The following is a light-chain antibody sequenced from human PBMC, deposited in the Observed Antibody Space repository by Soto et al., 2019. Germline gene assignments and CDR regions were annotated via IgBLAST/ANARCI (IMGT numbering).Light chain of an antibody. V-gene: IGLV2-14*01. CDR1: SSDVGGYDY. Sequence: QSALTQPASVSGSPGQSITISCTGTSSDVGGYDYVSWYQQHTGKAPKLMIYDVTNRPSGVSNRFSGSKSGNPASLTLSGLQAEDEASYYCSSYTSSTSYVFGTGTKRTVL. CDR3: SSYTSSTSYV. J-gene: IGLJ1*01. CDR2: DVT.